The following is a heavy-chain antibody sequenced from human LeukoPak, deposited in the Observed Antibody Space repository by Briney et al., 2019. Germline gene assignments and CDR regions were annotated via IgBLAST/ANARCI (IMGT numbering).Heavy chain of an antibody. D-gene: IGHD5-18*01. CDR1: GFTFSSYG. CDR2: IKSKTDGGTT. J-gene: IGHJ4*02. Sequence: GGSLRLSCAASGFTFSSYGMSWVRQAPGKGLEWVGRIKSKTDGGTTDYAAPVKGRFTISRDDSKNTLYLQMNSLKTEDTAVYYCAWIQLSTGIDYWGQGTLVTVSS. CDR3: AWIQLSTGIDY. V-gene: IGHV3-15*01.